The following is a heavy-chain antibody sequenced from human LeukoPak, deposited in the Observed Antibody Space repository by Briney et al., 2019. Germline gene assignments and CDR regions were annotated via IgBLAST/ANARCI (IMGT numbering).Heavy chain of an antibody. Sequence: ESGPTLVNPTETLTLTCTVSGFSLSNARMGVSWIRQPPGKVLEWLAHIFSNDEKSYSTSLKSRLTISKDTSKGQVVLTMTNMDPVDTATYYCAGSRSDPYSSSRNFDYWGQGTLVTVSS. CDR1: GFSLSNARMG. J-gene: IGHJ4*02. CDR2: IFSNDEK. V-gene: IGHV2-26*02. CDR3: AGSRSDPYSSSRNFDY. D-gene: IGHD6-13*01.